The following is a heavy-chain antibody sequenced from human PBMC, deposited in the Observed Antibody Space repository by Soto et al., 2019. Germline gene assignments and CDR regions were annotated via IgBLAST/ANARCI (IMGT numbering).Heavy chain of an antibody. CDR1: GFTLEDNA. J-gene: IGHJ4*02. D-gene: IGHD3-16*01. V-gene: IGHV3-9*01. CDR2: INWKSDI. Sequence: SLGLYCAFSGFTLEDNAMHWVRQAPEKGLEWVSGINWKSDIGYADSVKGRFTISRENAENSLYLQMNSLRAEDTAFYYSAISEDRGGRTTFIYWGQGTQVTVPS. CDR3: AISEDRGGRTTFIY.